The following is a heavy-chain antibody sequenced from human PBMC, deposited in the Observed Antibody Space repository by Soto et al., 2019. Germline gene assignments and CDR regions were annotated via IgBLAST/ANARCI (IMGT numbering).Heavy chain of an antibody. CDR1: GFMFSSYW. D-gene: IGHD4-17*01. CDR3: ATLTVTRPTWFDP. V-gene: IGHV3-7*01. Sequence: GGSLRLSCAASGFMFSSYWMHWVRQAPGKGLEWVANVKFDGSEQYYVDSVKGRFTISRDNAKSSVYLQMDSLRVEDTAVYYCATLTVTRPTWFDPWGQGPLVTVSS. J-gene: IGHJ5*02. CDR2: VKFDGSEQ.